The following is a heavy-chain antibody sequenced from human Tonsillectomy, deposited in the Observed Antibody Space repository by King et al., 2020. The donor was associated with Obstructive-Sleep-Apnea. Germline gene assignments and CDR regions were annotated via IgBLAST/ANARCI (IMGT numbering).Heavy chain of an antibody. CDR1: GFSLSNARMG. CDR3: ARSRDYPYYFDY. D-gene: IGHD4-11*01. CDR2: IFSNAER. V-gene: IGHV2-26*01. Sequence: VTLKESGPVLVKPTETLTLTCTVSGFSLSNARMGVSWIRQPPGKALEGLAHIFSNAERSYSTSLKSRLTISKDTSKSQVVLSMANMDPVDTATYYCARSRDYPYYFDYWGQGTLVTVSS. J-gene: IGHJ4*02.